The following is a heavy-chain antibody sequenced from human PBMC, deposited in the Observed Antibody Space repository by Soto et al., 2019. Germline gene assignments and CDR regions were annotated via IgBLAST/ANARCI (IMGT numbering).Heavy chain of an antibody. J-gene: IGHJ5*02. CDR2: SNSDVSSK. D-gene: IGHD3-16*01. CDR3: GQDWFYTIDT. CDR1: GFDFSNTW. Sequence: GGSLRLSCATSGFDFSNTWIHGVRQLPGRGVVWVSRSNSDVSSKIYADSVKGRFTISIDNAKNTVYLQMSSLRVQDTAVYFCGQDWFYTIDTWGQGTPVTVSS. V-gene: IGHV3-74*01.